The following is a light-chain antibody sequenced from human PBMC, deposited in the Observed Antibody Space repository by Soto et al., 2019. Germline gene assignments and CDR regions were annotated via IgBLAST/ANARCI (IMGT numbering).Light chain of an antibody. CDR1: SSDVGTYKY. V-gene: IGLV2-14*03. CDR3: SSYTTSSTVV. CDR2: DVS. Sequence: QSALTQPASVSGSPGQSITLSCTGTSSDVGTYKYVSWYQQHPGKAPKLMIYDVSNRPSGVSNRFSGSKSGNTASLTISGLQAEDEADYYCSSYTTSSTVVFGGGTKVTVL. J-gene: IGLJ2*01.